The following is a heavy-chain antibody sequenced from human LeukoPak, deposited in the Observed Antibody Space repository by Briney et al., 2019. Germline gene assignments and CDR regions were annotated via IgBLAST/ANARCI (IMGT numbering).Heavy chain of an antibody. D-gene: IGHD3-10*01. CDR2: IYHSGIT. Sequence: LRLSCAASGFTFSSYAMSWIRQPPRRGLEWIGYIYHSGITYYNPSLKSRVAISVDKSKNQFSLKLPSVTAADTAVYYCARTRPYGSGASFDYWGQGTLVTVSS. J-gene: IGHJ4*02. CDR3: ARTRPYGSGASFDY. CDR1: GFTFSSYA. V-gene: IGHV4-30-2*01.